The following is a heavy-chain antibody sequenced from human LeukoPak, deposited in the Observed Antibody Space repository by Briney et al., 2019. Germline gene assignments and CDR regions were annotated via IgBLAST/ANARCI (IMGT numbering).Heavy chain of an antibody. J-gene: IGHJ6*03. CDR3: ATSSIAANYYYYYMDV. D-gene: IGHD6-6*01. CDR1: GGTFSSYA. Sequence: SVTVSCKASGGTFSSYAISWVRQAPGQGLEWMGGIIPIFGTANYAQKFQGRVTITTDESTSTAYMELSSLRSEDTAVYYCATSSIAANYYYYYMDVWGKGTTVTVSS. V-gene: IGHV1-69*05. CDR2: IIPIFGTA.